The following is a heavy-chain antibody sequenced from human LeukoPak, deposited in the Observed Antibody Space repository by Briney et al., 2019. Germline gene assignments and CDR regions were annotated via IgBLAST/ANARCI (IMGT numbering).Heavy chain of an antibody. Sequence: ASVKVSCKASGYTFTSYGISWVRQAPGQGLEWMGWISAYNGNTNYAQKFQGRVTMTRNTSISTAYMELSSLRSEDTAVYYCARGLSHGSWYSDYWGQGTLVTVSS. CDR3: ARGLSHGSWYSDY. J-gene: IGHJ4*02. CDR1: GYTFTSYG. D-gene: IGHD6-13*01. CDR2: ISAYNGNT. V-gene: IGHV1-18*01.